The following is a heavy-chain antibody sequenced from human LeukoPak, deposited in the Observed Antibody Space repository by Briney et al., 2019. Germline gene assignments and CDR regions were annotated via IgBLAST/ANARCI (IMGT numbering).Heavy chain of an antibody. V-gene: IGHV3-21*01. J-gene: IGHJ4*02. CDR3: AKFIAAPFYFDY. D-gene: IGHD6-13*01. CDR1: GFTFSSYS. Sequence: GGSLRLSCAASGFTFSSYSMNWVRQAPGKGLEWVSSITSSSSYIYYADSVKGRFTISRDNAKNSLYLQMNSLRAEDTAVYYCAKFIAAPFYFDYWGQGTLVTVSS. CDR2: ITSSSSYI.